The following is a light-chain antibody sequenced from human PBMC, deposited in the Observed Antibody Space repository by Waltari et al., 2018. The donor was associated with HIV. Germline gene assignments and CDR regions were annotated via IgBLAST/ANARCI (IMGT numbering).Light chain of an antibody. Sequence: QSALTQPPSASGSPEQSVNLSCTGTRSDIGNYAYVSWYQQHPGKAPKLLIYEVDKRPSGVPDRFSGSKSGDTASLTVSGLQAEDEADYYCASYGGRNNRVLFGGGTRLTVL. CDR1: RSDIGNYAY. CDR2: EVD. CDR3: ASYGGRNNRVL. J-gene: IGLJ2*01. V-gene: IGLV2-8*01.